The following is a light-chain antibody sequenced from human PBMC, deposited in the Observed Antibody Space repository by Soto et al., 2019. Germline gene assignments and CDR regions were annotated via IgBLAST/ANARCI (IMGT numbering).Light chain of an antibody. V-gene: IGKV3-11*01. CDR2: DAS. CDR3: QQRSSWPGT. J-gene: IGKJ4*01. Sequence: EIVLTQSPATLALSPGERATLSCGASQSVSSYLAWYQQKPGQAPRLLIYDASNRAAGIPARFSGSGSGTDFTLRIVSLEPEDSAVYYCQQRSSWPGTFGGGTKVDIK. CDR1: QSVSSY.